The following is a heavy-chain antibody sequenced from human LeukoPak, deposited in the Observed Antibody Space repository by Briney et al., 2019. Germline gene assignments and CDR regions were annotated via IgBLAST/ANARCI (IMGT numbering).Heavy chain of an antibody. CDR3: ARGCLISSSSDY. V-gene: IGHV3-7*04. Sequence: PGGSLRLSCAASGFTFSSYWMGWVRQAPGKGLEWVANIKQDGSERYYVDSVKGRFTISRDNAKNSLYLHMSSLRAEDTAVYYCARGCLISSSSDYWGQGTLVTVSS. D-gene: IGHD6-13*01. CDR2: IKQDGSER. J-gene: IGHJ4*02. CDR1: GFTFSSYW.